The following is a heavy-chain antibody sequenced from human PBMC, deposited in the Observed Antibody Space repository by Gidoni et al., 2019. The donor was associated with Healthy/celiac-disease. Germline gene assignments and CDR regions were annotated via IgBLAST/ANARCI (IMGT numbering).Heavy chain of an antibody. J-gene: IGHJ4*02. CDR3: ARGVSWQFDY. Sequence: QVQLQQWGAGLLKPSETLSLTCAVYGGSFSGYYCSWIRQPPGKGLEWIGEINHSGSTNYNPSLKSRVTISVDTSKNQFSLKLSSVTAADTAVYYCARGVSWQFDYWGQGTLVTVSS. CDR1: GGSFSGYY. V-gene: IGHV4-34*01. D-gene: IGHD6-13*01. CDR2: INHSGST.